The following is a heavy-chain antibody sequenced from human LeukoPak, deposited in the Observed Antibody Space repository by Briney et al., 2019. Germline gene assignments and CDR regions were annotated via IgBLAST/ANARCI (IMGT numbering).Heavy chain of an antibody. CDR2: VKSITDGGTT. CDR3: TTDQDYYDGSGHTDY. Sequence: GGSLRLACALSGLILSISSVECVRQAPGKGLECVGRVKSITDGGTTDYAAAVKGRFTILRDDSKNSLYPAMNSRKTEDIAVYYYTTDQDYYDGSGHTDYWGQGTLVTVPS. D-gene: IGHD3-22*01. J-gene: IGHJ4*02. CDR1: GLILSISS. V-gene: IGHV3-15*01.